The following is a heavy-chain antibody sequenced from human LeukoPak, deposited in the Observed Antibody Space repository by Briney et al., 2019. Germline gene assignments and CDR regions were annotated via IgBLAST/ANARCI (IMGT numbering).Heavy chain of an antibody. CDR2: ISSGSTI. Sequence: GGSLRLSCAASGFTFSSYEMNWVRQAPGKGLEWVSYISSGSTIYDADSVKGRFTISRDNAKNSLYLQMNSLRAEDTAVYYCARGLEQWLAPGWYFDLWGRGTLVTVSS. D-gene: IGHD6-19*01. J-gene: IGHJ2*01. CDR3: ARGLEQWLAPGWYFDL. CDR1: GFTFSSYE. V-gene: IGHV3-48*03.